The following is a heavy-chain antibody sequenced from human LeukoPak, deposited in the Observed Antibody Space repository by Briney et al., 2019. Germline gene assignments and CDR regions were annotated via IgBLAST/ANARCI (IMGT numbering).Heavy chain of an antibody. J-gene: IGHJ3*02. CDR3: AKSLLTTASGTGRAFDI. D-gene: IGHD1-26*01. Sequence: GGSLRLSCAASGFSFNNYAMSWVRQAPGKGLEWVSAISGGGDATKYADSVKGRFTISRDNSKNTLYLQMDSLRAEDTAKYYCAKSLLTTASGTGRAFDIWGQGTVATVSA. V-gene: IGHV3-23*01. CDR2: ISGGGDAT. CDR1: GFSFNNYA.